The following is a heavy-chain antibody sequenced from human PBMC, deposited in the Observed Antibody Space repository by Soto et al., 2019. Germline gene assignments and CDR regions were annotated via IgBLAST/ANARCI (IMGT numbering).Heavy chain of an antibody. CDR3: ARGLYPFDSSSWGIFYYYYGMDV. D-gene: IGHD6-13*01. CDR2: ISSSSSYI. V-gene: IGHV3-21*01. CDR1: GFTFSSYS. J-gene: IGHJ6*02. Sequence: VGSLRLSCAASGFTFSSYSMNWVRQAPGKGLEWVSSISSSSSYIYYADSVKGRFTISRDNAKNSLYLQMNSLRAEDTAVYYCARGLYPFDSSSWGIFYYYYGMDVWGQGTTVTVSS.